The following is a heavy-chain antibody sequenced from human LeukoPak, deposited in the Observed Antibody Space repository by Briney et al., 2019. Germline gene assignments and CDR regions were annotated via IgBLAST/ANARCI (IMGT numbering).Heavy chain of an antibody. CDR2: ISGSGGST. D-gene: IGHD5-12*01. V-gene: IGHV3-23*01. J-gene: IGHJ4*02. Sequence: GGSLRLSCAVSGFIFSNYAMSWVRQAPGKGLEWVSAISGSGGSTYYADSVKGRFTISRDNSKNTLYLQMNSLRAEDTAVYYCAKDRWRVATIGYYFDYWGQGTLVTVSS. CDR1: GFIFSNYA. CDR3: AKDRWRVATIGYYFDY.